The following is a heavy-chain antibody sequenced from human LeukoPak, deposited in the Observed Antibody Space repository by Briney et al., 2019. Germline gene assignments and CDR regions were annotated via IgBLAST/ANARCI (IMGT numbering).Heavy chain of an antibody. D-gene: IGHD6-13*01. CDR2: IRYDGSNK. Sequence: RAGGSLRLSCAASGFTFSSYGMHWVRQAPGKGLEWVAFIRYDGSNKYYADSVKGRFTISRDNSKNTLYLQMNSLRAEDTAVYYCAKDGDRWYESGYFDYWGQGTLVTVSS. J-gene: IGHJ4*02. CDR3: AKDGDRWYESGYFDY. V-gene: IGHV3-30*02. CDR1: GFTFSSYG.